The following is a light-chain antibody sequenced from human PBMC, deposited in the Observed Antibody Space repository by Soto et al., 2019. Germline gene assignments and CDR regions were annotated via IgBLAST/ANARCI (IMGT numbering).Light chain of an antibody. V-gene: IGKV3-15*01. J-gene: IGKJ1*01. CDR1: QSVSST. Sequence: EIVMTQSPATLSVSPGERATLSCRASQSVSSTLAWYQKKPCQAPRLLIYGASTRATGIPARFSGSGSGTEFLLTISSLLSEDVAVYYCQQYKDWPRTFGRGTKVEIK. CDR2: GAS. CDR3: QQYKDWPRT.